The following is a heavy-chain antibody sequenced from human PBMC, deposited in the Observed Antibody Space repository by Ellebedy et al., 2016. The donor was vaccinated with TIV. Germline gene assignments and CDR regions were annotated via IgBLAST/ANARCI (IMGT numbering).Heavy chain of an antibody. D-gene: IGHD3-10*01. J-gene: IGHJ5*02. CDR2: IGSSGSNSI. CDR3: ARELSDGAMDL. Sequence: GESLKISXTASGFTFSSYSLNWVRQAPGKGLEWLSYIGSSGSNSIYNVDSVKGRFIVSRDNAKNSLYLQMNSLRVEDTAVYYCARELSDGAMDLWGQGTLVTVSS. V-gene: IGHV3-48*01. CDR1: GFTFSSYS.